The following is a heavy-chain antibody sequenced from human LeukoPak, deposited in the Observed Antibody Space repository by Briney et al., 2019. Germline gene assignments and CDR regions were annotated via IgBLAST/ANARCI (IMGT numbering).Heavy chain of an antibody. Sequence: SETLSLTCVISGGSVSSGSSYWSWIRQPPGKGLERIGYMYYSGNTSYNPSLKSRVTISVDTSKNQFSLRLSSVTAADTAVYYCARGAGEQPDPLDYWGQGTLVTVSS. J-gene: IGHJ4*02. CDR2: MYYSGNT. V-gene: IGHV4-61*01. CDR3: ARGAGEQPDPLDY. CDR1: GGSVSSGSSY. D-gene: IGHD3-16*01.